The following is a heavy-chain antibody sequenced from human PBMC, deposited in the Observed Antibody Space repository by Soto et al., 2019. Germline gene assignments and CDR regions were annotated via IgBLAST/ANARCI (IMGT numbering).Heavy chain of an antibody. D-gene: IGHD4-4*01. V-gene: IGHV3-21*01. CDR1: GLTFSNAW. CDR3: ARDSNGGWVDY. CDR2: ISSSSSYI. J-gene: IGHJ4*02. Sequence: GGSLRLSCAASGLTFSNAWMNWVRQAPGKGLEWVSSISSSSSYIYYADSVKGRFTISRDNAKNSLYLQMNSLRAEDTAVYYCARDSNGGWVDYWGQGTLVTVSS.